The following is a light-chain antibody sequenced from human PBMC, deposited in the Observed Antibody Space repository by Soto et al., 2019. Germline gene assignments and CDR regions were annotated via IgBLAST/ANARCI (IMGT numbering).Light chain of an antibody. Sequence: DIQMTQSPSSLSASVGDRVTITCQASHDITSYLNWYQHKPGKAPKLLIYDASILEAGVPSRFSGSGSGTGFTFSISCLQPDDVATYYCQKCDYLPIFGPGTTVDLK. J-gene: IGKJ3*01. CDR3: QKCDYLPI. CDR2: DAS. CDR1: HDITSY. V-gene: IGKV1-33*01.